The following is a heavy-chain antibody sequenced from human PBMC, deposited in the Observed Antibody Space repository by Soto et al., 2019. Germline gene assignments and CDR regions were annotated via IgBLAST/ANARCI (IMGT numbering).Heavy chain of an antibody. Sequence: SETLSLTCAVYGGSFSTYYWTWIRQPPGKGLEWIGEINHGGSTNYSPSLKSRVTISVDTSKNQFSLELSSVTAADTAVYYCATSSGSWPHNWFYPWGQGTLVTVSS. CDR3: ATSSGSWPHNWFYP. J-gene: IGHJ5*02. D-gene: IGHD6-13*01. V-gene: IGHV4-34*01. CDR1: GGSFSTYY. CDR2: INHGGST.